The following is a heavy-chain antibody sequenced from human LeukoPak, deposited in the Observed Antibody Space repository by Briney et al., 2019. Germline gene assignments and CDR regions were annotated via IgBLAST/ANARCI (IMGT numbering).Heavy chain of an antibody. D-gene: IGHD4-17*01. J-gene: IGHJ6*03. CDR2: ISGSGGST. Sequence: GGSLRLSCAASGFTFSSYGMSWVRQAPGKGLEWVSAISGSGGSTYYADSVKGRFTISRDNAKNTLYLQMNSLRAEDTAVYYCARDWVTTAPPNYYYYYYMGVWGKGTTVTVSS. V-gene: IGHV3-23*01. CDR1: GFTFSSYG. CDR3: ARDWVTTAPPNYYYYYYMGV.